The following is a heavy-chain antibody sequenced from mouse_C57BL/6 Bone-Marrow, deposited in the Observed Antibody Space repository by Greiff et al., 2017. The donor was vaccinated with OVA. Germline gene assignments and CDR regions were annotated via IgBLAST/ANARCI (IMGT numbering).Heavy chain of an antibody. CDR2: IYPRSGNT. Sequence: QVQLQQSGAELARPGASVKLSCKASGYTFTSYGISWVKQRTGQGLEWIGEIYPRSGNTYYNEKFKGKATLTADKSSSTAYMELRSLTSEDSAVYFCARRGVYDYDGAYYAMDYWGQGTSVTVSS. CDR1: GYTFTSYG. D-gene: IGHD2-4*01. CDR3: ARRGVYDYDGAYYAMDY. V-gene: IGHV1-81*01. J-gene: IGHJ4*01.